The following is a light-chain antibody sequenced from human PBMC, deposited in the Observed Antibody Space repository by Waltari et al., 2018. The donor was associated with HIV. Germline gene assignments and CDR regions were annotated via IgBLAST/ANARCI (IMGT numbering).Light chain of an antibody. J-gene: IGKJ1*01. CDR3: QQYYSSPPT. Sequence: DIVMTQSPDSLAVSLGERDTINCKSSQSVLLSSNNKNYLAWYRQNPGQPPKLLIYWASTRESGVPDRFSGSGSGTDFTLTISSLQAEDVAVYYCQQYYSSPPTFGQGTKVEIK. CDR2: WAS. V-gene: IGKV4-1*01. CDR1: QSVLLSSNNKNY.